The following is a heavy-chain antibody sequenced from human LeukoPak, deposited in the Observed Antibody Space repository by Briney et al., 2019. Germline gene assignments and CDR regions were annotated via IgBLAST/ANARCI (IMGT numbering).Heavy chain of an antibody. V-gene: IGHV3-30*04. J-gene: IGHJ4*02. CDR2: TSTDGRDK. CDR3: ARDSAAAAVYYFDY. Sequence: PGGSLRLSCAASGFSFSNYAMHWVRQTPGEGLVWVAVTSTDGRDKHYADSVKGRFSISRDNSKSTLYLQMNSLRAENTAVYYCARDSAAAAVYYFDYWGQGTLVTVSS. D-gene: IGHD6-13*01. CDR1: GFSFSNYA.